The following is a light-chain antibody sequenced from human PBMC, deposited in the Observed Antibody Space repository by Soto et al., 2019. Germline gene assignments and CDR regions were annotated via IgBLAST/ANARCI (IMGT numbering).Light chain of an antibody. Sequence: DLQMTQSPSSLSASVGDRVSITCRASQGIRNALGWYRQKPGKAAECLMYSASILQTGVPSRFSGSGSETEVTLTIYGLQPEDFATCYCLQHDTYPYTCGQGTMLDIK. J-gene: IGKJ2*01. V-gene: IGKV1-17*01. CDR2: SAS. CDR1: QGIRNA. CDR3: LQHDTYPYT.